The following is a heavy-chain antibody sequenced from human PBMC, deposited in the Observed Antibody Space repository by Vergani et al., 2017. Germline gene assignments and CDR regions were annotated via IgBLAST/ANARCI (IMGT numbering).Heavy chain of an antibody. CDR1: GVSVTDYD. J-gene: IGHJ5*02. V-gene: IGHV4-4*09. D-gene: IGHD6-13*01. CDR2: LSTTGGASHA. CDR3: AGFTHSWQRADR. Sequence: QAQLQESGPGLVKPSETLSLTCHVFGVSVTDYDCNCIRQAPGKGLEWIGSLSTTGGASHASHNPSLKSRVSISVDTSKSQFSLRLTSVTAAASAIYYCAGFTHSWQRADRWGQGLLVSVSS.